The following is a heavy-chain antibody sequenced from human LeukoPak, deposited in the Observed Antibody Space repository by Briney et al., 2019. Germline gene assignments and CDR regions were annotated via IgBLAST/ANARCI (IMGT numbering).Heavy chain of an antibody. CDR3: ASLNSDAFDI. CDR1: GGSISSSSYY. J-gene: IGHJ3*02. D-gene: IGHD2-21*01. Sequence: SETLSLTCTVFGGSISSSSYYWGWIRQPPGRGLEWIGSIYYSGSTYYNPSLKSRVTISVDTSKNQFSLKLSSVTAADTAVYYCASLNSDAFDIWGQGTMVTVSS. V-gene: IGHV4-39*07. CDR2: IYYSGST.